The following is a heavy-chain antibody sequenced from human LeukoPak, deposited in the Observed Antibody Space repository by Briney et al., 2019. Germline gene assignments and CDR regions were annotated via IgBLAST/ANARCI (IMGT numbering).Heavy chain of an antibody. CDR1: GYSISSGYY. V-gene: IGHV4-38-2*02. CDR3: ARDWYRLKDTAISKDY. CDR2: IYHSGST. Sequence: PSETLSLTCTVSGYSISSGYYWGWIRQPPGKGLEWIGSIYHSGSTYYNPSLKSRVTISVDTSKNQFSLKLSSVTAADTAVYYCARDWYRLKDTAISKDYWGQGTLVTVSS. J-gene: IGHJ4*02. D-gene: IGHD5-18*01.